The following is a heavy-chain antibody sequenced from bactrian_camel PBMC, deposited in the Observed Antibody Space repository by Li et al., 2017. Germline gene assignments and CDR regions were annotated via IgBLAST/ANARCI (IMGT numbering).Heavy chain of an antibody. CDR2: IDADGST. CDR1: GNTINSNC. J-gene: IGHJ4*01. D-gene: IGHD1*01. V-gene: IGHV3S1*01. CDR3: VKPNPDARGGFDH. Sequence: HVQLVESGGGSVQPGGSLRLSCTASGNTINSNCLAWFRQSPGKEREGVAAIDADGSTGYADSVKGRFTISRDNAENTLYLQMNSLKPEDTAVYYCVKPNPDARGGFDHWGQGTQVTVS.